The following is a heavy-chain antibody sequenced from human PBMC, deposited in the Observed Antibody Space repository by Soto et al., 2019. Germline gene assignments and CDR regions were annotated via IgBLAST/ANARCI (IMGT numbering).Heavy chain of an antibody. CDR3: IWQQDFYYGRAV. V-gene: IGHV3-15*07. D-gene: IGHD6-13*01. J-gene: IGHJ6*02. CDR2: IKSKGGGGTA. Sequence: EVQLVESGGGLVTSGGSLTLSCAASGFSFSPAWMNWVRQAPGKGLEWVGLIKSKGGGGTADYAAPVKGRFIISRDDSKNTIYVQMNSLKPEDTALYYCIWQQDFYYGRAVWGQGTTVTVSS. CDR1: GFSFSPAW.